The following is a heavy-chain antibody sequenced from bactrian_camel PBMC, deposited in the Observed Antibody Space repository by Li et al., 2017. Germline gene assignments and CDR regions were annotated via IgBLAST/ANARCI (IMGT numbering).Heavy chain of an antibody. V-gene: IGHV3S54*01. CDR2: IYRAGGNT. Sequence: HVQLVESGGGSVQAGGSLRLSCEVTEYIRSTNCIGWFRQAPGKEREGVAVIYRAGGNTVYAPSVKGRFTISQDNAKNTLNLQMNNLTPEDTAMYYCAADDFDGLTAAERQTFTRMQYVFWGQGTQVTVS. CDR3: AADDFDGLTAAERQTFTRMQYVF. J-gene: IGHJ4*01. D-gene: IGHD5*01. CDR1: EYIRSTNC.